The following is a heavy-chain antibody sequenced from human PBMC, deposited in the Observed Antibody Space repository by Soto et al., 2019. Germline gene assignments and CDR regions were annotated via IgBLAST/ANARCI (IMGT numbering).Heavy chain of an antibody. D-gene: IGHD3-22*01. CDR1: GFTFSRNS. CDR2: ISSSSSPV. CDR3: ARGLYYYDSSGYY. Sequence: GGSLRLSCAASGFTFSRNSMNWVRQAPGKGLEWVSYISSSSSPVYYADSVKARFTISRDNAKNSLYLQMNSLRAEDTAVYYCARGLYYYDSSGYYWGQGTLVTVSS. V-gene: IGHV3-48*01. J-gene: IGHJ4*02.